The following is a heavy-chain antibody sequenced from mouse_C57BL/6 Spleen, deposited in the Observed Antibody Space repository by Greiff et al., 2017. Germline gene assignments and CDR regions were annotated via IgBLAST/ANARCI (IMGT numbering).Heavy chain of an antibody. V-gene: IGHV1-50*01. CDR2: IDPSDSYT. CDR1: GYTFTSYW. Sequence: QVQLQQPGAELVKPGASVKLSCKASGYTFTSYWMQWVQQRPGQGLEWIGEIDPSDSYTNSNQKFKSKATLTVDTSSSTAYMQLSSLTSEDSAVYDCARRGLYYGSRAWFAYWGQGTLVTVSA. J-gene: IGHJ3*01. CDR3: ARRGLYYGSRAWFAY. D-gene: IGHD1-1*01.